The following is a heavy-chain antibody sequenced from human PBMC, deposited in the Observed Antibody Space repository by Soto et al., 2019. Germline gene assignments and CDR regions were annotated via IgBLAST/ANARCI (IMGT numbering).Heavy chain of an antibody. J-gene: IGHJ4*02. V-gene: IGHV4-59*01. CDR1: GFSISSYY. CDR3: ARARWSWTGNYDSGGYNYYFDY. Sequence: SETLSLTCTVSGFSISSYYCSWSRQPPGKGLEWIGYIYYSGSTNYNPSLKSRVTISVDTSKNQFSLKLSSVTAADTAVYYCARARWSWTGNYDSGGYNYYFDYWGQGTLVTVSS. D-gene: IGHD3-22*01. CDR2: IYYSGST.